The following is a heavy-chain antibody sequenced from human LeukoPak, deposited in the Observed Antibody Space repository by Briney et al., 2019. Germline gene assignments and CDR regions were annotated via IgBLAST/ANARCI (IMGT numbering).Heavy chain of an antibody. CDR2: IYHSGST. Sequence: SETLSLTCAVSGGSISSDNWWSWVRQPPGKGLEWIGEIYHSGSTNYNPSLKSRVTISVDKSKNQFSLKLSSVTAADTAVYYCARRRYYYDSSGYRRLYYFDYWGQRTLVTVSS. J-gene: IGHJ4*02. D-gene: IGHD3-22*01. CDR1: GGSISSDNW. V-gene: IGHV4-4*02. CDR3: ARRRYYYDSSGYRRLYYFDY.